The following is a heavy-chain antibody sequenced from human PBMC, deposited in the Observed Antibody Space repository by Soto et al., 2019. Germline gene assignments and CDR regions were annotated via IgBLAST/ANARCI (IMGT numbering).Heavy chain of an antibody. V-gene: IGHV3-23*01. CDR3: AKVPYDFPRLHYMDV. CDR1: GFTFSSYA. D-gene: IGHD3-3*01. Sequence: GGSLRLSCAASGFTFSSYAMSWVRQAPGKGLEWVSAISGSGGSTYYADSVKGRFTISRDNSKNTLYLQMNSLRAEDTAVYYCAKVPYDFPRLHYMDVWGKGTMVTVSS. J-gene: IGHJ6*03. CDR2: ISGSGGST.